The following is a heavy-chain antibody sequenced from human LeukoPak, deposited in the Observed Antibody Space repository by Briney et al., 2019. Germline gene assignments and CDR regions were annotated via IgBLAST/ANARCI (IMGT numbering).Heavy chain of an antibody. J-gene: IGHJ4*02. V-gene: IGHV4-61*08. CDR1: GDPVSSGDFY. CDR2: THHTGSS. CDR3: ARVSNFRGSGSYEYYFDY. D-gene: IGHD3-10*01. Sequence: SETLSLTCTVSGDPVSSGDFYWSWIRQSPGRGLQWIAYTHHTGSSNYSPSLRSRVTISMDTSKNQFSLNLNSVTAADTAVYYCARVSNFRGSGSYEYYFDYWGQGTLVTVSS.